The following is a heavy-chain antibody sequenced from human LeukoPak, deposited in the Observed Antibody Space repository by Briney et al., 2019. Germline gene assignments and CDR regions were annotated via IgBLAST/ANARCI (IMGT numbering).Heavy chain of an antibody. V-gene: IGHV4-34*01. J-gene: IGHJ4*02. CDR1: GGSFSGYY. CDR2: INHSGST. Sequence: SETLSLTCAVYGGSFSGYYWSWIRQPPGKGLEWIGEINHSGSTNYNPSLKSRVTISIDPSKNLFSLKLSSVTAADTAVYYCARSSRYYYDSSGYYLEYFDYWGQGTLVTVSS. D-gene: IGHD3-22*01. CDR3: ARSSRYYYDSSGYYLEYFDY.